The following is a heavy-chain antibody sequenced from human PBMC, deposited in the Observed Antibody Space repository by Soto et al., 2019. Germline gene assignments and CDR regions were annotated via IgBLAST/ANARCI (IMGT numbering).Heavy chain of an antibody. D-gene: IGHD2-2*01. CDR3: ARARPASGPAYAFDI. V-gene: IGHV3-74*01. Sequence: GGSLRLSCATSGFTFSTYWMHWVRQAPGKGLVWVSRINSDGSITRYADSVMGRFTISRDNARNSLYLQMNSLRAEDTAVYHCARARPASGPAYAFDIWGQGTMVTVSS. CDR1: GFTFSTYW. J-gene: IGHJ3*02. CDR2: INSDGSIT.